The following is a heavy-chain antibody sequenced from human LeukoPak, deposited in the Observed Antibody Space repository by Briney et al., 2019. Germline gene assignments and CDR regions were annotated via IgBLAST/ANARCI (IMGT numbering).Heavy chain of an antibody. J-gene: IGHJ4*02. CDR1: GFMYSDYY. V-gene: IGHV3-11*06. Sequence: KPGGSLRLSCAASGFMYSDYYMTWIRQAPGKGLEWVSYINSSSGYTNYADSVKGRFTISRDNAKNSLYLQMNSLRAEDTAVYYCARFDEGRNGVTVGYWGQGTLVTVSS. CDR3: ARFDEGRNGVTVGY. D-gene: IGHD2-8*01. CDR2: INSSSGYT.